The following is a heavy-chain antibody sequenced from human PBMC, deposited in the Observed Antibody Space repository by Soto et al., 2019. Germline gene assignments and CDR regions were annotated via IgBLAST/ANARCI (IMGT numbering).Heavy chain of an antibody. Sequence: SETLSLTCFVSGYSITAGGYYWSWIRHHPGKGLEWIGSFYSSGSIIYNPSLRSRVSISGDTSSNQFSMSLTSVTAADTARYYWARMYSSGSGWFHTWGQGTLVTVSS. V-gene: IGHV4-31*03. CDR1: GYSITAGGYY. D-gene: IGHD6-19*01. J-gene: IGHJ5*02. CDR3: ARMYSSGSGWFHT. CDR2: FYSSGSI.